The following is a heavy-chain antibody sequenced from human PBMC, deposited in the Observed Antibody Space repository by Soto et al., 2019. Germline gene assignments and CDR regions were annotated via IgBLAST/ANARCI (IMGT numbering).Heavy chain of an antibody. CDR3: ARDQGSYYDFWSGYFSTDTLGY. D-gene: IGHD3-3*01. J-gene: IGHJ4*02. CDR1: GYTFTGYY. V-gene: IGHV1-2*02. CDR2: INPNSGGT. Sequence: GASVKVSCKASGYTFTGYYMHWVRQAPGQGLEWMGWINPNSGGTNYAQKFQGRVTMTRDTSISTAYMELSRLRSDDTAVYYCARDQGSYYDFWSGYFSTDTLGYWGQGTLVTVSS.